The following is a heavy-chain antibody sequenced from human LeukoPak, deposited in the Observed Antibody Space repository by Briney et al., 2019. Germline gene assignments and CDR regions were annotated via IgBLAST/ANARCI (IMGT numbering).Heavy chain of an antibody. CDR1: GYTFTGYY. V-gene: IGHV1-2*02. CDR2: INPNSGGT. Sequence: GASVKVSCKASGYTFTGYYMHWVRQAPGQGLEWMGWINPNSGGTNYAQKFQGRVTMTRDTSISTAYMELSRLRSDDTAVYYCATDGVGELSYYYYMDVWGKGTTVTISS. CDR3: ATDGVGELSYYYYMDV. J-gene: IGHJ6*03. D-gene: IGHD3-10*01.